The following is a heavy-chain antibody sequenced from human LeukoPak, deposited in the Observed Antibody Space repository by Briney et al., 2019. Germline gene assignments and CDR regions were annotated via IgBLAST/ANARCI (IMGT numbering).Heavy chain of an antibody. CDR1: GGTFSSHA. D-gene: IGHD2-2*02. J-gene: IGHJ4*02. Sequence: ASVKVSCKASGGTFSSHAISWVRQAPGQGLEWMGGIIPIFGTANYAQKFQGRVTITTDESTSTAYMELSSLRSEDTAVYYCARSKPPPSYCSSTSCHKGDFDYWGQGTLVTVSS. CDR2: IIPIFGTA. CDR3: ARSKPPPSYCSSTSCHKGDFDY. V-gene: IGHV1-69*05.